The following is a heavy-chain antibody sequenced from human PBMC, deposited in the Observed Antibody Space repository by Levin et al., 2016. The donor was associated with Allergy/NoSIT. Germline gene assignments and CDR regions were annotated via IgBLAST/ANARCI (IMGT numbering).Heavy chain of an antibody. CDR2: ISYDGSNK. CDR3: ARAPSYSSSWDDY. J-gene: IGHJ4*02. V-gene: IGHV3-30-3*01. Sequence: WIRQPPGKGLEWVAVISYDGSNKYYADSVKGRFTISRDNSKNTLYLQMNSLRAEDTAVYYCARAPSYSSSWDDYWGQGTLVTVSS. D-gene: IGHD6-13*01.